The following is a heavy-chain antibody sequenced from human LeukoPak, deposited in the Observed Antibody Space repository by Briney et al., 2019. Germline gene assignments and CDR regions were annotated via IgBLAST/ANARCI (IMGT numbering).Heavy chain of an antibody. Sequence: GRSLRLSCAASGFTFSSYGMHWVRQAPGKGLEWVAVIWYDGSNKYYADSVKGRFTISRDNSKNTLYLQMNSLRAEDTAVYYCARDSNVVVTAIADDAFDIWGQGTMVTVSS. V-gene: IGHV3-33*01. CDR1: GFTFSSYG. CDR3: ARDSNVVVTAIADDAFDI. CDR2: IWYDGSNK. J-gene: IGHJ3*02. D-gene: IGHD2-21*02.